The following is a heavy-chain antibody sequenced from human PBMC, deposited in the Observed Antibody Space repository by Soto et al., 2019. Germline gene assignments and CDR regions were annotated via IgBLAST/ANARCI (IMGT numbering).Heavy chain of an antibody. CDR1: GFTFSSYG. D-gene: IGHD1-7*01. V-gene: IGHV3-33*01. CDR3: ARAPLNWNYDGFFDY. J-gene: IGHJ4*02. Sequence: GGSLRLSCAASGFTFSSYGMHWVRQAPGKGLEWVAVIWYDGSNKYYADSVKSRFTISRDNSKNTLYLQMNSLRAEDTAVYYCARAPLNWNYDGFFDYWGQGTLVTVSS. CDR2: IWYDGSNK.